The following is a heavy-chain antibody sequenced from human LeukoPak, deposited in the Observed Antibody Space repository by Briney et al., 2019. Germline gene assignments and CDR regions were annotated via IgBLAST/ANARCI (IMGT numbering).Heavy chain of an antibody. J-gene: IGHJ3*02. CDR3: AMPRYCSGGSCYLMGAFDI. V-gene: IGHV1-69*05. D-gene: IGHD2-15*01. CDR2: IISICGTA. Sequence: SVKVSCKASEGTFSSYAIIWVRQAPGQGLEWMGRIISICGTANYAQKFQDRVTITTDESTSTAYMELNSLRSEDTAVYYCAMPRYCSGGSCYLMGAFDIWGQGTMVTVSS. CDR1: EGTFSSYA.